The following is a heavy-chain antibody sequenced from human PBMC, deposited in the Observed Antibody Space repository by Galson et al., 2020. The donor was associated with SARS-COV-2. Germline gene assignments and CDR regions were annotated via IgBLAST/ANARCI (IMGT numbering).Heavy chain of an antibody. V-gene: IGHV3-21*01. Sequence: GGSLRLSCAASGFTFSSYSMNWVRQAPGKGLEWVSSISSSSSYIYYADSVKGRFTISRDNAKNSLYLQMNSLRAEDTAVYYCARDLTGGYYDSSGSVDCWGQGTLVTVAS. D-gene: IGHD3-22*01. CDR2: ISSSSSYI. J-gene: IGHJ4*02. CDR3: ARDLTGGYYDSSGSVDC. CDR1: GFTFSSYS.